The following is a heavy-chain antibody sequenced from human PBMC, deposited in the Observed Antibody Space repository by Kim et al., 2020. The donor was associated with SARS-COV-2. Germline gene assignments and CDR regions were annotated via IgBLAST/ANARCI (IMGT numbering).Heavy chain of an antibody. Sequence: TIFYADSVKGRFSVYRDNAKNSVYLQMRSLTVEDTAVYYCARGPLASFDYWGQGTLVTVSS. CDR3: ARGPLASFDY. J-gene: IGHJ4*02. CDR2: TI. V-gene: IGHV3-48*03.